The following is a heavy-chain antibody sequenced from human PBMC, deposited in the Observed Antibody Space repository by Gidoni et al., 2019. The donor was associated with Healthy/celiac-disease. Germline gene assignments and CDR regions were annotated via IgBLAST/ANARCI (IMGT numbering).Heavy chain of an antibody. CDR2: ISTYNGHT. CDR1: GYIFTSHG. CDR3: ARDHGPMVRGVMSY. V-gene: IGHV1-18*01. J-gene: IGHJ4*02. D-gene: IGHD3-10*01. Sequence: QVQLVQSGTELKKPGASVKVSCKASGYIFTSHGISWVRQAPGQGLEWMGWISTYNGHTNYAQNLQGRVTMTTDTSTSTAYMELRSLKSDDTAMYYCARDHGPMVRGVMSYWGQGTQVTVSS.